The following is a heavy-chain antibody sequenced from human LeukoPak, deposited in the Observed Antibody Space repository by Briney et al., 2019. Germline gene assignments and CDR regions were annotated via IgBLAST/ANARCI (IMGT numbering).Heavy chain of an antibody. CDR3: ARRLGRKFGERFYYYYYMDV. V-gene: IGHV4-39*07. J-gene: IGHJ6*03. D-gene: IGHD3-10*01. CDR1: GGSISSSSYY. Sequence: SETLSLTCTVSGGSISSSSYYWGWIRQPPGKGLEWIGSIYYSGSTNYNPSLKSRVTISVDTSKNQFSLKLSSVTAADTAVYYCARRLGRKFGERFYYYYYMDVWGKGTTVTISS. CDR2: IYYSGST.